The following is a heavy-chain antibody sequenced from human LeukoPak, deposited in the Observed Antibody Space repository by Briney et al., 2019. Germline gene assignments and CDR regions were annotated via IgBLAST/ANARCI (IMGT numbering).Heavy chain of an antibody. CDR2: ISSDGGNK. Sequence: GGSLRLSCAASGFTFSSYGMHWVRQAPGKGLEWVAVISSDGGNKYYADSVKGRFTISRDNAKNSLYLQMNSLRAEDTAVYYCARETYCGGDCYVQYYFDYWGQGTLVTVSS. J-gene: IGHJ4*02. CDR3: ARETYCGGDCYVQYYFDY. CDR1: GFTFSSYG. D-gene: IGHD2-21*02. V-gene: IGHV3-33*01.